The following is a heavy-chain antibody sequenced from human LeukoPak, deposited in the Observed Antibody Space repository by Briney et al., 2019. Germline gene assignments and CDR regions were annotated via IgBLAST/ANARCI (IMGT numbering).Heavy chain of an antibody. Sequence: PSETLSLTCAVYGGSFSGYYWSWIRQPPGKGLEWIGEINHSGSTNYNPSLKSRVTISVDTSKNQFSLKLSSVTAADTAVYYCARGYFPYSSSSFFSCWGQGTLVTVSS. V-gene: IGHV4-34*01. CDR1: GGSFSGYY. D-gene: IGHD6-6*01. CDR2: INHSGST. J-gene: IGHJ4*02. CDR3: ARGYFPYSSSSFFSC.